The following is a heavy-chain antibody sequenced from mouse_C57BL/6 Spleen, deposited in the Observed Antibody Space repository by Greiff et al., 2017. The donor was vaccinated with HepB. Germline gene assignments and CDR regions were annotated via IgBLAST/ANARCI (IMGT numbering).Heavy chain of an antibody. V-gene: IGHV1-5*01. D-gene: IGHD2-4*01. CDR1: GYTFTSYW. CDR3: TGDYDAWFAY. CDR2: IYPGNSDT. J-gene: IGHJ3*01. Sequence: VQLQQSGTVLARPGASVKMSCKTSGYTFTSYWMHWVKQRPGQGLEWIGAIYPGNSDTSYNQKFKGKAKLTAVTSASTAYMELSSLTNEDSSGYFWTGDYDAWFAYWGQGTLVTVSA.